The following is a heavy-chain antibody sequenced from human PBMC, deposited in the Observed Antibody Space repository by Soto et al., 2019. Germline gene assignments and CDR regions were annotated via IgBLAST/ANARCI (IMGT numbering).Heavy chain of an antibody. CDR1: GGSISSGGYY. Sequence: PSETLSLTCTVSGGSISSGGYYWSWIRQHPGKGLEWIGYIYYSGSTYYNPSLKSRVTISVDTSKNQFSLKLSSVTAADTAVYYCARGHHGDHSYYMDVWGTGTTVTVSS. D-gene: IGHD3-10*01. CDR2: IYYSGST. CDR3: ARGHHGDHSYYMDV. V-gene: IGHV4-31*03. J-gene: IGHJ6*03.